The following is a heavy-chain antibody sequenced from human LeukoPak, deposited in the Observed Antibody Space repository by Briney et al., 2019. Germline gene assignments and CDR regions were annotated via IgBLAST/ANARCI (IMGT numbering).Heavy chain of an antibody. Sequence: GGSLRPSCAPSGFTFSSYSMNWVRQAPGKGLEWISQITSSNTIYYADSVKGRFTISRDNDMNSLFLQMNSLTDEDTAMYYCARFLRNYWYSDYWGQGTLVTVSS. D-gene: IGHD1-7*01. V-gene: IGHV3-48*02. CDR2: ITSSNTI. CDR1: GFTFSSYS. CDR3: ARFLRNYWYSDY. J-gene: IGHJ4*02.